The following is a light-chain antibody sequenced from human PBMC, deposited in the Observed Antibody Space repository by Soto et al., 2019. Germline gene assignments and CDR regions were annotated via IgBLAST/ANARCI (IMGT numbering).Light chain of an antibody. V-gene: IGKV3-11*01. CDR3: QHGGT. CDR2: DAS. J-gene: IGKJ5*01. Sequence: EIVLTQSPATLSLSPGERATVSCRASQSVSNNLGWYQQRAGQAPRLLIYDASNRATGIPARFSGSGSGTDFTPTISSLEPEDFADYYCQHGGTFGQGTRLEIK. CDR1: QSVSNN.